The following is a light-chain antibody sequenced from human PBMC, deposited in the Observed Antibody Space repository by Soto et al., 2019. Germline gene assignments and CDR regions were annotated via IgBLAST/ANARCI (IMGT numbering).Light chain of an antibody. J-gene: IGLJ1*01. V-gene: IGLV1-40*01. Sequence: QSVLTQPPSVSGAPGQRVTISCTGSSSNIGAGYDVHWYQQLPGTAPKLLIYGNSNRPSGVPDRFSGSKSGTSASLAITGLQAEDEADYDCQSYASSLSGYVFGTGTKLTVL. CDR2: GNS. CDR3: QSYASSLSGYV. CDR1: SSNIGAGYD.